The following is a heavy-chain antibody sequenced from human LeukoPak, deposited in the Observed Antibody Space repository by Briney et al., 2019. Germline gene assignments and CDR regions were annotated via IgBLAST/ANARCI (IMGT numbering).Heavy chain of an antibody. CDR3: TRDLGGVPYGVYDY. D-gene: IGHD4-17*01. Sequence: PGGSLRLSCAASGFTFSSYAMSWVRQAPGKGLEWVSAISGSGGSTYYADSVKGRFTISRDNAKNSLYLQMNSLRAEDTAVYYCTRDLGGVPYGVYDYWGQGTLVTVSS. J-gene: IGHJ4*02. V-gene: IGHV3-23*01. CDR2: ISGSGGST. CDR1: GFTFSSYA.